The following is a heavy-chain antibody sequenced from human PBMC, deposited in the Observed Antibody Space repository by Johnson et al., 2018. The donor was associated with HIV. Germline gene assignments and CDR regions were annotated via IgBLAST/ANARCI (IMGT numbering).Heavy chain of an antibody. Sequence: QVQLVESGGGLIQPGGSLRLSCAASGFIFSDYCMSWIRQAPGKGLEWVSYISSSGDTTYYADSVKGRFTISRDNAKNSLYLQMNSLRAGGTAVYYCARDMGDSAWGDAIDIWGQGTMVTV. CDR2: ISSSGDTT. CDR1: GFIFSDYC. J-gene: IGHJ3*02. CDR3: ARDMGDSAWGDAIDI. V-gene: IGHV3-11*04. D-gene: IGHD3-16*01.